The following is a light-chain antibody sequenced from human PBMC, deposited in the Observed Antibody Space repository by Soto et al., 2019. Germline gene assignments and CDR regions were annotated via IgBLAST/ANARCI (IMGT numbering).Light chain of an antibody. Sequence: EIVLTHSPGTLSLSPGERATLSCRASQSVTNNYLAWYQLKPGQAPRLVIYGAPNRATGIPDRFSASGSGTDFTLTISGLEPEDFAVYSCQQYSRAPLTFGQGTKVDIK. V-gene: IGKV3-20*01. J-gene: IGKJ1*01. CDR2: GAP. CDR3: QQYSRAPLT. CDR1: QSVTNNY.